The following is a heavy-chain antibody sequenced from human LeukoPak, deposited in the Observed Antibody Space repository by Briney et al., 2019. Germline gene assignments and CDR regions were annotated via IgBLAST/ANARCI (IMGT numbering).Heavy chain of an antibody. CDR1: GFTFTSSA. V-gene: IGHV1-58*02. CDR3: ARDLYGGNGLDY. D-gene: IGHD4-23*01. J-gene: IGHJ4*02. CDR2: IVVGSGNT. Sequence: SVKVSCKASGFTFTSSAMQWVRQARGQRLEWIGWIVVGSGNTNYAQKFQERVTITRDMSTSTAYMELSSLRSEDTAVYYCARDLYGGNGLDYWGQGTLVTVSS.